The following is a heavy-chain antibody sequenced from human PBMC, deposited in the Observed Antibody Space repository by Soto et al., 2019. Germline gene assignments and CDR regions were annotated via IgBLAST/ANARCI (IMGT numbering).Heavy chain of an antibody. CDR3: ARVFMWMDY. CDR1: GFTFRSYS. Sequence: GGSLRLSCAVSGFTFRSYSMHWVRQSPGKGLEWISYISSGGDTKYYADSVTGRFTISRDNAKNSLFLQMSSLRAEDTAVYYCARVFMWMDYWGQGTLVTVSS. J-gene: IGHJ4*02. V-gene: IGHV3-48*01. D-gene: IGHD5-12*01. CDR2: ISSGGDTK.